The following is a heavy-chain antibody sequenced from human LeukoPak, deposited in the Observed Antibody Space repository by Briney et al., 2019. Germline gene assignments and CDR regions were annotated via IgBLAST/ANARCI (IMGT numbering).Heavy chain of an antibody. CDR1: GFTFSSYG. CDR2: IWYDGSSK. Sequence: GGSLRLSCAASGFTFSSYGMHWVRQAPGKGLEWVALIWYDGSSKHYADSVRGRFTISRDNAKNTLYLQMNSLSAEDTAMYFCARDRGYTFDYWGQGTLVTVSS. J-gene: IGHJ4*02. V-gene: IGHV3-33*01. CDR3: ARDRGYTFDY. D-gene: IGHD3-22*01.